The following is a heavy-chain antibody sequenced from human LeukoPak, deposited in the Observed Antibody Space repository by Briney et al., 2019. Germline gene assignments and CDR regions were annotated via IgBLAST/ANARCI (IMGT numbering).Heavy chain of an antibody. D-gene: IGHD1-26*01. J-gene: IGHJ4*02. V-gene: IGHV1-46*01. CDR1: GYTFTSYY. Sequence: ASVKVSCKASGYTFTSYYMHWVRQAPGQGHEWMGIINPSGGSTSYAQKFQGRVTMTGDTSTSTVYMELSSLRSEDTAVYYCARDREDQYYFDYWGQGTLVTVSS. CDR3: ARDREDQYYFDY. CDR2: INPSGGST.